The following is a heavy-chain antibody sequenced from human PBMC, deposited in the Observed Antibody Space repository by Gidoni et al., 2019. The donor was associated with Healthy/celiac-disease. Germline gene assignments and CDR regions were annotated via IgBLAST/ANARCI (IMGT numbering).Heavy chain of an antibody. CDR1: GGSFSGYY. Sequence: QVQLQQWGAGLLKPSETLSLTCAVYGGSFSGYYWSWIRQPPGKGLEWIGEINHSGSTNSNPSLKSRVTISVDTSKNQFSLKLSSVTAADTAVYYCAREGWYYYGSGSTFDYWGQGTLVTVSS. CDR2: INHSGST. V-gene: IGHV4-34*01. D-gene: IGHD3-10*01. CDR3: AREGWYYYGSGSTFDY. J-gene: IGHJ4*02.